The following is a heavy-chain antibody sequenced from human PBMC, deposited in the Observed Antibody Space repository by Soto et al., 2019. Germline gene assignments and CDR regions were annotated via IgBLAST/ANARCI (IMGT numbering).Heavy chain of an antibody. J-gene: IGHJ4*02. V-gene: IGHV4-39*01. CDR2: IYYSGST. D-gene: IGHD3-22*01. CDR1: GGSISSSSYY. CDR3: ARQNGDFYDSSGYYYDFDY. Sequence: QLQLQESGPGLVKPSETLSLTCTVSGGSISSSSYYWGWIRQPPGKGLEWIGSIYYSGSTYYNPSLKGRGTISVDTSKNQFSLKLSSVPAADTAVYYCARQNGDFYDSSGYYYDFDYWGQGTLVTVSS.